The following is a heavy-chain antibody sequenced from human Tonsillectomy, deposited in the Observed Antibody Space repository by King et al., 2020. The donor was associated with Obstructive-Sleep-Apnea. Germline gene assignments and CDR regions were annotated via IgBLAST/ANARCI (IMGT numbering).Heavy chain of an antibody. CDR2: IRYDGSNK. CDR1: GFTFNSYG. V-gene: IGHV3-30*02. D-gene: IGHD6-13*01. CDR3: AKGGMTYSGSWTNFDY. Sequence: VQLVESGGGVVQPGRSLRLSCAASGFTFNSYGMHWVRQAPGKGLEWMSFIRYDGSNKYYADSVKGRFTISRDNSKNTLFLRMNSLRAEDTAVYYCAKGGMTYSGSWTNFDYWGQGTLVTVSS. J-gene: IGHJ4*02.